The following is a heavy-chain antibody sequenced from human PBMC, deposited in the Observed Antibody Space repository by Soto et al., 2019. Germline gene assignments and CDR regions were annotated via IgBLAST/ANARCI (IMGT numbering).Heavy chain of an antibody. J-gene: IGHJ4*02. CDR3: VRGDNWNDEASDY. CDR2: IWSDGNNK. D-gene: IGHD1-1*01. V-gene: IGHV3-33*01. CDR1: GFMFSNHG. Sequence: GGSLRLSCAASGFMFSNHGMHWVRQAPGKGLEWVAVIWSDGNNKYYADSVKGRFTISRDNSKNTVYLQMDSLRAEDTAVYYCVRGDNWNDEASDYWGQGTLVTVS.